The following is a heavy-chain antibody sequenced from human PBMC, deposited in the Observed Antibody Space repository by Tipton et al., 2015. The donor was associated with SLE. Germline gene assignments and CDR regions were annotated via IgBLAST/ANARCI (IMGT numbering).Heavy chain of an antibody. J-gene: IGHJ3*02. CDR3: AGHGVATFDI. D-gene: IGHD3-3*01. Sequence: GLVKPSETLSLTCTVSGGFISSYWSWIRQSAGKGLEWIGRMDSTGNTNYNPSLRSRVTISIDTSKNQFSLRLSSVTAADTAVYYCAGHGVATFDIWGQGTMVTVSS. CDR1: GGFISSY. CDR2: MDSTGNT. V-gene: IGHV4-4*07.